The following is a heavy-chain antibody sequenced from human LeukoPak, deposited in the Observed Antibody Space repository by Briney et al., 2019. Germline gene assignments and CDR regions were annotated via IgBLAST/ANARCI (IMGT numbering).Heavy chain of an antibody. CDR2: ISSNSDSYT. Sequence: GGSLRLSCAASEFTFSTYNMHWVRQAPGKGLEWVSTISSNSDSYTYYADSVKGRFTISRDNAKNSLYLQMNSLRAEDTAVYYCARDLNYYGSGKVYWGQGTLVTVSS. V-gene: IGHV3-21*01. J-gene: IGHJ4*02. CDR1: EFTFSTYN. D-gene: IGHD3-10*01. CDR3: ARDLNYYGSGKVY.